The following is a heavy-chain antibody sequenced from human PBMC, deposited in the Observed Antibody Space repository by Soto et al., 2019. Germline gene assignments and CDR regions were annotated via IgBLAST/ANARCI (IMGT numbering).Heavy chain of an antibody. CDR3: ARDQHATVTPYYYYGMDV. V-gene: IGHV4-30-4*01. CDR1: GDSISNYY. D-gene: IGHD4-4*01. J-gene: IGHJ6*04. Sequence: SQTLSLTCTVSGDSISNYYWSWIRQPPGKGLEWIGYIYYSGSTHYNPSLKSRVTISVDTSKNQFSLKLSSVTAADTAVYYCARDQHATVTPYYYYGMDVWGEGTTVTLSS. CDR2: IYYSGST.